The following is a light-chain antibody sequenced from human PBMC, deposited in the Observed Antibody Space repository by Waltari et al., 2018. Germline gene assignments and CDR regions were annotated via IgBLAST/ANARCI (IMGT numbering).Light chain of an antibody. V-gene: IGKV3-20*01. CDR1: RSLTKRY. CDR3: QQYGSSVMYT. Sequence: VLTQSPGTLSLSPGERATISCRASRSLTKRYLAWYQQQPGQAPRLLIYGASSRDAGIPDRFSGSWSGTELTLTTSRLESEDFAVYYCQQYGSSVMYTFGQGTKLEIK. J-gene: IGKJ2*01. CDR2: GAS.